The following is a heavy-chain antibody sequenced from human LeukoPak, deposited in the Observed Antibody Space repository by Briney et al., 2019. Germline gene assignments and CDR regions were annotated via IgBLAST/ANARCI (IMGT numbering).Heavy chain of an antibody. J-gene: IGHJ5*02. CDR3: ARDEGGNIDP. Sequence: SETLSLTCTVSGGSIRSSYYYWGWIRQPPGKGLEWIGSIYDSGSTYYNPSLKSRVTISVDTSKNQFSLKLSSVTAADTAVYYCARDEGGNIDPWGQGTLVTVSS. D-gene: IGHD4-23*01. CDR1: GGSIRSSYYY. V-gene: IGHV4-39*07. CDR2: IYDSGST.